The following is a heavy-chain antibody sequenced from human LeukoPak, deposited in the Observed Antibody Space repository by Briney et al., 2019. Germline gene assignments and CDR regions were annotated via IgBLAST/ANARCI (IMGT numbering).Heavy chain of an antibody. D-gene: IGHD3-3*01. Sequence: GRSLRLSCAASGFTFSSYGMHWVRQAPGKGLEWVAVISYDGSNKYYADSVKGRFTISRDNSKNTLYLQMNSLRAEDTAVYYCAREVRDFWSGAGFDPWGQGTLVTVSS. V-gene: IGHV3-30*03. CDR1: GFTFSSYG. CDR2: ISYDGSNK. J-gene: IGHJ5*02. CDR3: AREVRDFWSGAGFDP.